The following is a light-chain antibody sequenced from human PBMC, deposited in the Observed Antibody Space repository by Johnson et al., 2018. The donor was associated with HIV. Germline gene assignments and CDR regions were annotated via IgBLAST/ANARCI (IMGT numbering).Light chain of an antibody. Sequence: QSVLTQPPSVSAAPGQKVTISCSGSNSNIGNNYVSWYQQLPGTAPKLLIYENNQRSSGIPDRFSGSKSATSATLGIPGLQPGDEADYYCGTWDSSLSVYVFGSGTKVTVL. V-gene: IGLV1-51*02. CDR1: NSNIGNNY. CDR2: ENN. CDR3: GTWDSSLSVYV. J-gene: IGLJ1*01.